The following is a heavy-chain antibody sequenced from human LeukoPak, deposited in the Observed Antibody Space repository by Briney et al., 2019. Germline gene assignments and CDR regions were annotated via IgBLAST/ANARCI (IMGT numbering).Heavy chain of an antibody. V-gene: IGHV4-38-2*02. Sequence: SETLSLTCTVSGYSISSGYYWGWIRQPPGKGLEWIGEINHSGGTNYNPSLKSRVTMSVDTSKNQFSLKLSSVTAADTAVYYCARDEPNYYGSGRHHAFDIWGQGTMVTVSS. CDR2: INHSGGT. CDR3: ARDEPNYYGSGRHHAFDI. D-gene: IGHD3-10*01. J-gene: IGHJ3*02. CDR1: GYSISSGYY.